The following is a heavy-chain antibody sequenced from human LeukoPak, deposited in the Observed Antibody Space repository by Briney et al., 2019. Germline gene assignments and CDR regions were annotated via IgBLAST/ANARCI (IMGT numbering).Heavy chain of an antibody. CDR2: VYPGDSDT. Sequence: GESLKISCKGSGYSFTNYWIGWVRQMPGKGLEWMGIVYPGDSDTRYSPSFQGQVTISADKSISTAYLQWSSLKASDTAMYYCARSQYYYGSGGDYWGQGTLVTVSS. CDR1: GYSFTNYW. V-gene: IGHV5-51*01. D-gene: IGHD3-10*01. CDR3: ARSQYYYGSGGDY. J-gene: IGHJ4*02.